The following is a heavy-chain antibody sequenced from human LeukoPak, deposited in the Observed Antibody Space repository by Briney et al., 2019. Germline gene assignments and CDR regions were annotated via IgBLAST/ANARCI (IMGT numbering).Heavy chain of an antibody. D-gene: IGHD2-15*01. CDR1: GGSISSYY. CDR2: IYTSGST. J-gene: IGHJ3*02. V-gene: IGHV4-4*09. CDR3: ARHSPTPADAFDI. Sequence: SETLSLTCTVSGGSISSYYWSWIRQPPGKGREWIGYIYTSGSTNYNPSLKSRVTISVDTSKNQFSLKLSSVTAADTAVYYCARHSPTPADAFDIWGQGTMVTVSS.